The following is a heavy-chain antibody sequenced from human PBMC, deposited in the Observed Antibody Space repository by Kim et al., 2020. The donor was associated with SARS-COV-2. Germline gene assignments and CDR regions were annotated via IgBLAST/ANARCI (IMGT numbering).Heavy chain of an antibody. CDR3: ARGALFQRGYYYYGMDV. Sequence: GGSLRLSCAASGFTFSSYSMTWVRQAPGKGLEWVSSISSSSSYIYYADSVKGRFTISRDNAKNSLYLQMNSLRAEDTAVYYCARGALFQRGYYYYGMDVWGQGTTVTVSS. CDR2: ISSSSSYI. CDR1: GFTFSSYS. J-gene: IGHJ6*02. V-gene: IGHV3-21*01.